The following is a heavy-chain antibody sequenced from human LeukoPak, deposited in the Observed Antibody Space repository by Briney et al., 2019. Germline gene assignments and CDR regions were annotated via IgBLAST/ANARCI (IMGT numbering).Heavy chain of an antibody. D-gene: IGHD3-22*01. CDR3: AADLSGDSSGYRDFDY. V-gene: IGHV1-58*01. J-gene: IGHJ4*02. CDR2: IVVGSGNT. CDR1: GFTFTSSA. Sequence: SVKVSCKASGFTFTSSAVQWVRQARGQRLEWIGWIVVGSGNTNYAQKFQERVTVMRDTSISTVYMEVSSLRSEDTAVYYCAADLSGDSSGYRDFDYWGQGTLVTVSS.